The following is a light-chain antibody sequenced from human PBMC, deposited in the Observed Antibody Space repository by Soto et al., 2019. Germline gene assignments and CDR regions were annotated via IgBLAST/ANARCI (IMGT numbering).Light chain of an antibody. CDR2: GAS. V-gene: IGKV3-15*01. CDR3: QQYSNWPRT. J-gene: IGKJ1*01. CDR1: QSVRSN. Sequence: DIVMTQSPATLSLSPGEGATLSYRASQSVRSNLGWYQQKPGQAPSLLIYGASTRATGIPDRFSGSGSGTEFTLTISSLQAEDFAVYYCQQYSNWPRTFGQGTKVEIK.